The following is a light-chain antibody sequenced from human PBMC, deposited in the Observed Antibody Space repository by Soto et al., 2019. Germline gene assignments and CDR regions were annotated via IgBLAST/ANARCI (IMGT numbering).Light chain of an antibody. CDR1: QSVTNNY. V-gene: IGKV3-20*01. Sequence: ETVLTQSPGTLSLSPGERATLSCRASQSVTNNYLAWYQQKPGQAPRLLIYGASSRATGIPDRFSGSGSGTDFTLTISRLEPEDFAVYYCQQYGSSFTFGPGTKVDIK. J-gene: IGKJ3*01. CDR2: GAS. CDR3: QQYGSSFT.